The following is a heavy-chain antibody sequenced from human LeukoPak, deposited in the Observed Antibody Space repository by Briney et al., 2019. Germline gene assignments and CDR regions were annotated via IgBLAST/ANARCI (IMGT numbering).Heavy chain of an antibody. D-gene: IGHD3-22*01. V-gene: IGHV4-39*01. CDR1: GGSISSSSYY. Sequence: PSETLSLTCTVSGGSISSSSYYWGWIRQPPGKGLEWIGSIYCSGSTYYNPSLKSRVTISVDTSKNQFSLKLSSVTAADTAVYYCARQWGFVHYYDSSGYYFDYWGQGTLVTVSS. J-gene: IGHJ4*02. CDR2: IYCSGST. CDR3: ARQWGFVHYYDSSGYYFDY.